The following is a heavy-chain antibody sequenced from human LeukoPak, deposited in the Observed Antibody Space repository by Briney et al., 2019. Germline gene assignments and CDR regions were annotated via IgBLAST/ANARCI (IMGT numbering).Heavy chain of an antibody. Sequence: SETLSLTCTVSGGSISSYFWSWIRQPAGKGLEWIGLMYTSGSTKYNPSLKSRVTMSVDTSKNQFSLKLSSVTAADTAVYYCASRPGSGYYYGMGVWGQGTTVTVSS. V-gene: IGHV4-4*07. CDR2: MYTSGST. CDR3: ASRPGSGYYYGMGV. CDR1: GGSISSYF. J-gene: IGHJ6*02. D-gene: IGHD6-19*01.